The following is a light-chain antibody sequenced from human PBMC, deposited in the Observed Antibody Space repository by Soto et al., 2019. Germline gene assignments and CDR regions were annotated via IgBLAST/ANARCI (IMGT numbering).Light chain of an antibody. Sequence: EIVLTQSPATLSLSPGERTTLSCRASQSVSSYLAWYQQKPGQAPRLLIYDASNRATGIPARFSGSGSVTDFTLTISSLEPDDFAVYYCQQRSDWPSTFGGGTKVQIK. V-gene: IGKV3-11*01. CDR2: DAS. CDR1: QSVSSY. CDR3: QQRSDWPST. J-gene: IGKJ4*01.